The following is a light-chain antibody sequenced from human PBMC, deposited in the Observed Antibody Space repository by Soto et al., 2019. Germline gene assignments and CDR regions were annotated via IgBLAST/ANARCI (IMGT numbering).Light chain of an antibody. V-gene: IGKV3-20*01. Sequence: EIVLTQSPGTLSLSPGERATLSCRASQSVSSSYLAWYQQKPGQAPRLLIYGASSRATGIPDRFRGSGSGTDFTLTISRLEPEDFAVYYCPQYGSSPPVTFGPGT. J-gene: IGKJ3*01. CDR3: PQYGSSPPVT. CDR1: QSVSSSY. CDR2: GAS.